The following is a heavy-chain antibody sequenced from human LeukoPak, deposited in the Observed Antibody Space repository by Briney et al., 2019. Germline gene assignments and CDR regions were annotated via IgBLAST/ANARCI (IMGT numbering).Heavy chain of an antibody. Sequence: GGSLRLSCAASGLTFSGYWMNWVRQAPGKGLEWVANIKPDGSEKYYVDSVKGRFTISRDNAKNSLYLQMTSLRAEDTAVYYCARGSGDYLGQGTLVTVSS. CDR1: GLTFSGYW. CDR3: ARGSGDY. V-gene: IGHV3-7*04. J-gene: IGHJ4*02. CDR2: IKPDGSEK.